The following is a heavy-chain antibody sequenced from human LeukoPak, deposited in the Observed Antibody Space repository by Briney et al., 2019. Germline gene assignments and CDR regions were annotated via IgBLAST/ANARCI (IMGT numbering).Heavy chain of an antibody. CDR2: MIPNSGTT. CDR1: GYTFTSYD. V-gene: IGHV1-8*03. CDR3: AREDYYDSGSNDY. D-gene: IGHD3-22*01. Sequence: ASVKVSCKASGYTFTSYDINWVRQATGQGLEWLGGMIPNSGTTGYAQKFQGRVTITRNTSISTAYMELSSLRSEDTAVYYCAREDYYDSGSNDYWGQGTLVTVSS. J-gene: IGHJ4*02.